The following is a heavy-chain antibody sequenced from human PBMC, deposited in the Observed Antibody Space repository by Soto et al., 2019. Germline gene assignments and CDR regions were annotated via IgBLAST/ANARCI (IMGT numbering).Heavy chain of an antibody. CDR2: ISWNSGSI. V-gene: IGHV3-9*01. CDR1: GFTFDDYA. Sequence: EVQLVESGGGLVQPGRSLRLSCAASGFTFDDYAMHWVRQAPGKGLEWVSGISWNSGSIGYADSVKGRFTISRDNAKNSLYLHMNSLRDEDTALYYCAKDRDCSGGSGCGGYYYYGMDVWGQGTTVTVSS. D-gene: IGHD2-15*01. J-gene: IGHJ6*02. CDR3: AKDRDCSGGSGCGGYYYYGMDV.